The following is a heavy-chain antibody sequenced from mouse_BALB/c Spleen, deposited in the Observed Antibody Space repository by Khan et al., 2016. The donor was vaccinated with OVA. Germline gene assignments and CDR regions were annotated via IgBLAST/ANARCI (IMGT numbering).Heavy chain of an antibody. J-gene: IGHJ2*01. CDR1: GYIFTSYW. V-gene: IGHV1S132*01. CDR2: IYPGTDNT. CDR3: AREEALYLVDH. Sequence: VQLQESGAELVRPGASVKLSCKTSGYIFTSYWIHWVQQRPGQGLEWIARIYPGTDNTYYNEKFKDKATLTADKSSSTAYMMLSSLKSEDSVVYFCAREEALYLVDHWGQGTTLTGSS.